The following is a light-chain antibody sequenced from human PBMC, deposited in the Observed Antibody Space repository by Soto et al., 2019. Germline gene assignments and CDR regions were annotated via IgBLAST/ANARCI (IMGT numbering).Light chain of an antibody. CDR2: GTY. Sequence: QSVLTQPPSASGTPGQRVSISCSGSSSNIGSNPVNWYQQVPGTAPKLLIYGTYQRPSGVADRFSGSKSGTSASLAISGLQSEDEDDYYCAAWDDSLNSYVIFGGGTKLTVL. V-gene: IGLV1-44*01. CDR3: AAWDDSLNSYVI. CDR1: SSNIGSNP. J-gene: IGLJ2*01.